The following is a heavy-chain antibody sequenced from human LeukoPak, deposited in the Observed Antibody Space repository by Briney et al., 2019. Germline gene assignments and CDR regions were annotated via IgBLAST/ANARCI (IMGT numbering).Heavy chain of an antibody. CDR3: ARGWYIVATQSFDY. CDR1: GFTFSSYG. CDR2: IWYDGSNK. D-gene: IGHD5-12*01. J-gene: IGHJ4*02. Sequence: GGSLRLSCAASGFTFSSYGMHWVRQAPGKGLEWVAVIWYDGSNKYYADSVKGRFTISRDNSKNTLYLQMNSLRAEDTAVYYCARGWYIVATQSFDYWGQGTLVTASS. V-gene: IGHV3-33*01.